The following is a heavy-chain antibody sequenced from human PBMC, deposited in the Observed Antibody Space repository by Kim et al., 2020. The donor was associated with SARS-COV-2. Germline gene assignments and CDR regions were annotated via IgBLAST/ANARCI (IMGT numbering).Heavy chain of an antibody. CDR3: ARGTRRWPERGPYYHYMD. J-gene: IGHJ6*03. D-gene: IGHD1-1*01. Sequence: SETLSLTCAVYGGSFSGYYWSWIRQPPGKGLEWIGEINHSGSTNYNPSLKSRLTISVDTSKNQFPLKLSSVTAADTAANYWARGTRRWPERGPYYHYMD. V-gene: IGHV4-34*01. CDR1: GGSFSGYY. CDR2: INHSGST.